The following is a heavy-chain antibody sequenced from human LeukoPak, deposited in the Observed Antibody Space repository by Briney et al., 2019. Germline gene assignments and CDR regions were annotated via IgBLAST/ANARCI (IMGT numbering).Heavy chain of an antibody. CDR3: ARLGDRGYGYYYWFDP. CDR1: GGSFSGYY. D-gene: IGHD3-22*01. V-gene: IGHV4-34*01. J-gene: IGHJ5*02. Sequence: PSETLSLTCAVYGGSFSGYYWSWIRQPPGKGLEWIGTIYYSGSTNYNPSLKSRVTMSVDTSKNQFSLKLSSVTAADTAVYFCARLGDRGYGYYYWFDPWGQGTLVTVSS. CDR2: IYYSGST.